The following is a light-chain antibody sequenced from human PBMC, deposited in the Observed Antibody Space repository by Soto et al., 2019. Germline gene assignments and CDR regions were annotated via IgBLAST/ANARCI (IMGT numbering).Light chain of an antibody. CDR1: SSDLGAYNF. CDR3: CSYAGSFTWV. CDR2: DVT. J-gene: IGLJ3*02. V-gene: IGLV2-11*01. Sequence: QSALAQPRSVSGSPGQSVTISCSGTSSDLGAYNFVSWYQHHPGRAPKLMIYDVTLRPSGVPYRFSGSKSGNTASPTISGLQAEDEADYYCCSYAGSFTWVFGGGTKVTVL.